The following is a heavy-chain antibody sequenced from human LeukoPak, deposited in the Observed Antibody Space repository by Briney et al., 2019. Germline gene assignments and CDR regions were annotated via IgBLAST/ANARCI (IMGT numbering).Heavy chain of an antibody. D-gene: IGHD3-10*01. J-gene: IGHJ6*04. Sequence: GGYLRRSCAASGFTFSSYWMSWVRQAPGKGLEWVANIKQDGSEKYYVDSVKGRFTISRDNAKNLLYLQMNSLRAEDTAVYYCARGSLWSRGYYYGMDVWGKGTTVTVSS. CDR1: GFTFSSYW. V-gene: IGHV3-7*03. CDR2: IKQDGSEK. CDR3: ARGSLWSRGYYYGMDV.